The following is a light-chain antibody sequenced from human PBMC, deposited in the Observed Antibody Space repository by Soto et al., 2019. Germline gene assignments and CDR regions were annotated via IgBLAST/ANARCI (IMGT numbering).Light chain of an antibody. Sequence: ESVLTQSPGTLSLSPGERASLSCRASQSLTRNYVAWYQQKVRQAPRLVIYATSVKSTGIPDRFRGSASGTEFNLSIARVKPEDFAVYDRQRYGLSPPFSFGRATKVEI. V-gene: IGKV3-20*01. CDR3: QRYGLSPPFS. CDR1: QSLTRNY. CDR2: ATS. J-gene: IGKJ3*01.